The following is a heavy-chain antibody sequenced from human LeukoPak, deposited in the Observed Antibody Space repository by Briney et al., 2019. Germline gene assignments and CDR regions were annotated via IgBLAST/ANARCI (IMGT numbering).Heavy chain of an antibody. Sequence: ASVKVSCKASGYTFSSYGISWVRQAPGQGLELMGWISAYNGKKNYAQKLQGRVTMTTDTPTDTAYMELSSLRSEDTAVYYCATESYSGSYLYAFDIWGQGKMVTVSS. V-gene: IGHV1-18*01. CDR2: ISAYNGKK. CDR3: ATESYSGSYLYAFDI. CDR1: GYTFSSYG. D-gene: IGHD1-26*01. J-gene: IGHJ3*02.